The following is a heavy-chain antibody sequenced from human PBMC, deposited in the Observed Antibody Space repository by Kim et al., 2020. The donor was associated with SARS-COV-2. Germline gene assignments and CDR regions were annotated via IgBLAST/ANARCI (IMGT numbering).Heavy chain of an antibody. D-gene: IGHD3-10*01. Sequence: KRRVTISVDTSKNQFSLKLSSVTAADTAVYYCARRGMVRGVIIRMNWFDPWGQGTLVTVSS. J-gene: IGHJ5*02. CDR3: ARRGMVRGVIIRMNWFDP. V-gene: IGHV4-39*01.